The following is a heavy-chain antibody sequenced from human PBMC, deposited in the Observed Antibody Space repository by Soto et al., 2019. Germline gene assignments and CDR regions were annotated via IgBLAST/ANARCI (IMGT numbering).Heavy chain of an antibody. CDR2: ISAYNGNT. CDR3: ARAEAIYCSGGSCYLNWFDP. Sequence: ASVKVSCKASGYTFTSYGISWVRQAPGQGLEWMGWISAYNGNTNYAQKLQGRVTMTTDTSTGTAYMELRSLRSDDTAVYYCARAEAIYCSGGSCYLNWFDPWGQGTLVTVSS. V-gene: IGHV1-18*01. D-gene: IGHD2-15*01. J-gene: IGHJ5*02. CDR1: GYTFTSYG.